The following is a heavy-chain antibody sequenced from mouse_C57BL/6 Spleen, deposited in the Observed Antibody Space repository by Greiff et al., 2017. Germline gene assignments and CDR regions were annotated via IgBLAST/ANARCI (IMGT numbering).Heavy chain of an antibody. D-gene: IGHD2-5*01. V-gene: IGHV2-9-1*01. J-gene: IGHJ4*01. Sequence: QVQLKESGPGLVAPSQSLSITCTVSGFSLTSYAISWVRQPPGKGLEWLGLIWTGGGTNYNSAPKSRLSISKDNYKSQVFLKMNSLQTDDTARYYCARNSIVTYAMDYWGQGTSVTVSS. CDR3: ARNSIVTYAMDY. CDR2: IWTGGGT. CDR1: GFSLTSYA.